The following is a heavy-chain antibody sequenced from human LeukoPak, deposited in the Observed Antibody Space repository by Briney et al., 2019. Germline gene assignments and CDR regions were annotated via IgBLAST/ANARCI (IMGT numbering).Heavy chain of an antibody. CDR2: INTDGSTI. D-gene: IGHD5-18*01. Sequence: GGSLRLSCAASGFTFSDCWMHWVRQAPGKGLEWVSRINTDGSTINYADSVKGRSTVSRDNAKNTMYLQMNSLRAEDSAVYYCARALGYSYGYGIYWGQGTPVTVSS. CDR3: ARALGYSYGYGIY. J-gene: IGHJ4*01. V-gene: IGHV3-74*01. CDR1: GFTFSDCW.